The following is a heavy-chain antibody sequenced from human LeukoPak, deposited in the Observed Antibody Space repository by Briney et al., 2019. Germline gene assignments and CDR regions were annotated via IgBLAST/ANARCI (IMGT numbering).Heavy chain of an antibody. V-gene: IGHV3-21*01. D-gene: IGHD3-10*01. CDR1: GFTFSSYS. Sequence: GGYLRLSCAASGFTFSSYSMNWVRQAPGKGLEWVSSISSSSYIYYADSVKGRFTISRDNAKNSLYLQMNSLRAEDTAVYYCARGRAMVRGGNNWFDPWGQGTLVTVSS. CDR2: ISSSSYI. CDR3: ARGRAMVRGGNNWFDP. J-gene: IGHJ5*02.